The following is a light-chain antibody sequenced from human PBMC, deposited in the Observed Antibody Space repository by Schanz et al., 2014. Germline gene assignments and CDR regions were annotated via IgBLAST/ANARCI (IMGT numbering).Light chain of an antibody. J-gene: IGKJ4*01. Sequence: EIVMTQSPATLSVSPGERATLSCRASQSFSSYLAWYQQKPGQAPRLLIYGASNRATGIPTRFSGSGSGTDFTLTISRLAPEDFAVYFCQQRDSWPSRRVTFGGGTKVEIK. CDR2: GAS. CDR3: QQRDSWPSRRVT. V-gene: IGKV3-15*01. CDR1: QSFSSY.